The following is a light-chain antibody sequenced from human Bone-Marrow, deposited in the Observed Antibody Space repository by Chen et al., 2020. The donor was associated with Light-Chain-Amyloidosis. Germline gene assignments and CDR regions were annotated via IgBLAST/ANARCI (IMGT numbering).Light chain of an antibody. V-gene: IGLV6-57*01. CDR3: QSYQGSSQGV. CDR1: SGSIATNY. CDR2: EDD. J-gene: IGLJ3*02. Sequence: NFMLTQPHSVSESPGKTVIISCTRSSGSIATNYVQWYQQRPGSSPTTVIYEDDKRPSGVPDRFSGSIDRSSNSASLAISGLKTEDEADYYCQSYQGSSQGVFGGGTKLTV.